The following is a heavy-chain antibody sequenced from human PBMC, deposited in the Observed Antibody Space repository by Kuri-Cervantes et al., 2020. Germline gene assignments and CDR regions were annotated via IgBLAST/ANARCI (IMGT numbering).Heavy chain of an antibody. CDR3: ARGRPLGIAVAGSYYYGMDV. J-gene: IGHJ6*02. Sequence: ASVKVSCKASGYTFTSYDINWVRQATGQGLEWMGWMNPNSGNTGYAQKFQGRVTMTRNTSISTAYMELSSLRSEDTAVYYCARGRPLGIAVAGSYYYGMDVWGQGTTVTVYS. D-gene: IGHD6-19*01. CDR2: MNPNSGNT. CDR1: GYTFTSYD. V-gene: IGHV1-8*01.